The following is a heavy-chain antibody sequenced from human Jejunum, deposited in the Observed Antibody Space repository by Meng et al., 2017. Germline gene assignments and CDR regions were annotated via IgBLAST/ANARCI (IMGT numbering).Heavy chain of an antibody. V-gene: IGHV3-7*01. CDR3: ARSTHRSASE. J-gene: IGHJ1*01. D-gene: IGHD6-25*01. Sequence: GESLKISCAGSGFIFGSNWMSWVRQSPGKGLEWVANIKEDGSFTCYVDSVKGRFTISRDNAKNSLYLQMNSLRAEDTAVYYCARSTHRSASEWGQGTLVTVSS. CDR2: IKEDGSFT. CDR1: GFIFGSNW.